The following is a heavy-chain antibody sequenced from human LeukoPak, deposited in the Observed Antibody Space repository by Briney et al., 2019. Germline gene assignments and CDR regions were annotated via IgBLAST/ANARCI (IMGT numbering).Heavy chain of an antibody. J-gene: IGHJ6*02. D-gene: IGHD2-15*01. CDR1: GGSISSSSYY. V-gene: IGHV4-39*07. Sequence: PSETLSLTCTVSGGSISSSSYYWGWIRQPPGKGLEWIGSIYYSGSTNYNPSLKSRVTVSVDKSKNQFSLNLSSVTAADTALYYCARGTCIAEGVSCSYGMDVWGQGTTVTVSS. CDR3: ARGTCIAEGVSCSYGMDV. CDR2: IYYSGST.